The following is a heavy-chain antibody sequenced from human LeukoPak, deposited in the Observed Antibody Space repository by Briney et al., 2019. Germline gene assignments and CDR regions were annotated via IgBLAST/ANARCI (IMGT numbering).Heavy chain of an antibody. CDR3: AVPDMVRGVIIPFDY. D-gene: IGHD3-10*01. V-gene: IGHV1-69*06. Sequence: SVKVSCKASGGTFSSYAISWVRQAPGQGLEWMGGIIPIFGTANYAQKFQGRVTITADKSTSTAYMELSSLRSEGTAVYYCAVPDMVRGVIIPFDYWGQGTLVTVSS. CDR1: GGTFSSYA. CDR2: IIPIFGTA. J-gene: IGHJ4*02.